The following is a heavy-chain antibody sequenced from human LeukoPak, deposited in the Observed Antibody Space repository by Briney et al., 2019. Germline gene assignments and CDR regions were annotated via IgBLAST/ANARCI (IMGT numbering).Heavy chain of an antibody. V-gene: IGHV3-21*01. CDR2: ISSSSSYI. CDR3: VRDDDRPDNGLDY. CDR1: GFTFSSYS. Sequence: GGSLRLSCAASGFTFSSYSMNWVRQAPGKGLEWVSSISSSSSYIYYADSVKGRFTISRDNSKNTLYLQMNSLRAEDTAVYYCVRDDDRPDNGLDYWGQGTLVTASS. J-gene: IGHJ4*02. D-gene: IGHD3-22*01.